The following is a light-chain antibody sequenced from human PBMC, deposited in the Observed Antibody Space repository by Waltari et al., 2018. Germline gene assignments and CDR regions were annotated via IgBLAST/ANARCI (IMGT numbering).Light chain of an antibody. J-gene: IGLJ2*01. Sequence: SYELTQPSSVSVSPGQTARITCSGDVLAKRYTRLFQQKPGQAPVLVIYKDSERPSGIPERFSGSSSGTTVTLTISGAQVEDEADYYCYSVDDNKRVFGGGTKLTVL. CDR3: YSVDDNKRV. V-gene: IGLV3-27*01. CDR2: KDS. CDR1: VLAKRY.